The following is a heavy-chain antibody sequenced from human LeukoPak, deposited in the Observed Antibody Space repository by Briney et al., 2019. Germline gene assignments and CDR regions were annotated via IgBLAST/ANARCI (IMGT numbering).Heavy chain of an antibody. V-gene: IGHV3-33*01. Sequence: GGSLRLSCAASGFTFSSYGMHWVRQAPGKGLEWVAVIWYDGSNKYYADSVKGRFTISRDNSKNTLYLQMNSLRAEDTAVYYCARAAAAGTDYFDYWGQGTLVTVSS. CDR3: ARAAAAGTDYFDY. D-gene: IGHD6-13*01. CDR1: GFTFSSYG. J-gene: IGHJ4*02. CDR2: IWYDGSNK.